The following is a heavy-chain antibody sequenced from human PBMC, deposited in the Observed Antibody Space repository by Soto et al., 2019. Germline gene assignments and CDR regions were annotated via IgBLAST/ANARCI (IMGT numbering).Heavy chain of an antibody. CDR2: ITIRTGNI. Sequence: GGSLRLSCAASGFTFSSYSMHWVRQAPGKGLEWLAYITIRTGNIVYADSVRGRFTISADNAENSVFLQMNSLRDEDTAVYFCVRDRDLDRDMVHADLWGQGTLVTVSS. J-gene: IGHJ4*01. V-gene: IGHV3-48*02. CDR1: GFTFSSYS. CDR3: VRDRDLDRDMVHADL. D-gene: IGHD5-18*01.